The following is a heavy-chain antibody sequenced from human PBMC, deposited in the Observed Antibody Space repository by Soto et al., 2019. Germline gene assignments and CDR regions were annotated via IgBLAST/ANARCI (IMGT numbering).Heavy chain of an antibody. Sequence: EVQLLESGGGLVQPGGSLRLSCAASGFTFSSYVMSWVRQAPGKGLEWVSAISGSGGSTYYADSVKGRFTISRDNSKNTLYLQMNSLRAEDTAVYYCAKDQFVVQQQLVLDYWGQGTLVTVSS. CDR1: GFTFSSYV. J-gene: IGHJ4*02. CDR3: AKDQFVVQQQLVLDY. V-gene: IGHV3-23*01. D-gene: IGHD6-13*01. CDR2: ISGSGGST.